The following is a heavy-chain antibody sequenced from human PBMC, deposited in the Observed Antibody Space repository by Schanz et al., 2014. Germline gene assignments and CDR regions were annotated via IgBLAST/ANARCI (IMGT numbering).Heavy chain of an antibody. D-gene: IGHD3-10*01. V-gene: IGHV3-48*01. Sequence: EVPLLESGGGLVQRGESLRLSCSASGFSFSSYSMNWVRQAPGKGLEWLSYIDGKSTTVYYADSVKGRFTVSRDNSKNTLYLQMNSLRAEDTAIYYCARDGNYYGSRNYYKTPYYFDFWGQGTLVNVSS. J-gene: IGHJ4*02. CDR1: GFSFSSYS. CDR2: IDGKSTTV. CDR3: ARDGNYYGSRNYYKTPYYFDF.